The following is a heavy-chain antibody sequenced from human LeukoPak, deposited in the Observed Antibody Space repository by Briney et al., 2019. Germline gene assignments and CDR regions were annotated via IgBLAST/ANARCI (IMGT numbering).Heavy chain of an antibody. D-gene: IGHD2-15*01. CDR2: ISSTDAGT. CDR3: AKDLPLCSGGSCYSSVLDY. CDR1: GFSLSSYA. J-gene: IGHJ4*02. Sequence: PGGSLRLSCAASGFSLSSYAMSWVRQAPGKGLEWVSAISSTDAGTYHADSVRGRFTISRDNSKNTLYLQMNSLRAEDTAVYYCAKDLPLCSGGSCYSSVLDYWGQGTLVTVSS. V-gene: IGHV3-23*01.